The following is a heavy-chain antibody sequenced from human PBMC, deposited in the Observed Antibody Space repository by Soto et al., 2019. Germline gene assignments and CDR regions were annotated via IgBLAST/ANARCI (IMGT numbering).Heavy chain of an antibody. CDR3: ARHGYYYGMDV. J-gene: IGHJ6*02. CDR1: GGSISSYY. Sequence: SETLSLTCTVSGGSISSYYWSLIRQPPGKGLEWIGYIYYSGSTNYNPSLKSRVTISVDTSKNQFSLKLSSVTAADTAVYYCARHGYYYGMDVWGQGTTVTVSS. V-gene: IGHV4-59*08. CDR2: IYYSGST.